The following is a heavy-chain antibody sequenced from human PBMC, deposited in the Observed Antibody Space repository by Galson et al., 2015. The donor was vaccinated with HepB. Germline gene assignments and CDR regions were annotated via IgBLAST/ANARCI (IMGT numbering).Heavy chain of an antibody. CDR1: GFTFSRHG. Sequence: SLRLSCAASGFTFSRHGIHWVRQAPGKGLECVATIWHDGSNQLYADSVKGRFTISRDNSKNKLYLQMNSLRAEDTAIYYCVRESLMAMVTFDLWGRGTLVTVSS. CDR3: VRESLMAMVTFDL. V-gene: IGHV3-33*01. J-gene: IGHJ4*02. CDR2: IWHDGSNQ. D-gene: IGHD5-18*01.